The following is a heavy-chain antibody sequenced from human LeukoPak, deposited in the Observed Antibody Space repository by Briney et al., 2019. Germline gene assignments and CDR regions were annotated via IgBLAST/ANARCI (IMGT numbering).Heavy chain of an antibody. V-gene: IGHV4-59*08. D-gene: IGHD3-3*01. Sequence: SETLSLTCTVSGGSISSYYWSWIRQPPGKGLEWIGYIYYSGSTNYNPSLKSRVTISVDTSKIQFSLKLSSVAATDTAVYFCARLRFDFWSGYTHPYFDYWGQGTLVTVSS. CDR2: IYYSGST. CDR3: ARLRFDFWSGYTHPYFDY. CDR1: GGSISSYY. J-gene: IGHJ4*02.